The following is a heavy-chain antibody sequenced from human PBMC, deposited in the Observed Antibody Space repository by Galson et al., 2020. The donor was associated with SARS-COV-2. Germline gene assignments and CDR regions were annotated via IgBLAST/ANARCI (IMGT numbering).Heavy chain of an antibody. J-gene: IGHJ3*02. D-gene: IGHD2-8*02. CDR1: GFSFSTNS. Sequence: GGSLRLSCAASGFSFSTNSVNWVRQAPGKGLEWVLYISTRSNYIYYAVSVKGRFTISRDNAKNSLLLQMNSLRVEDTAVYYCASGGYTTGWGALDIWGQGTKVTVSS. CDR3: ASGGYTTGWGALDI. V-gene: IGHV3-21*01. CDR2: ISTRSNYI.